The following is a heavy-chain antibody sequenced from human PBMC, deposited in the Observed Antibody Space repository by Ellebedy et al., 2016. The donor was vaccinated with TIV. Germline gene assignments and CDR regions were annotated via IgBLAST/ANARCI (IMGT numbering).Heavy chain of an antibody. CDR3: TRSVEYYFDS. CDR2: MTSDMRTI. V-gene: IGHV3-48*04. D-gene: IGHD5/OR15-5a*01. Sequence: PGGSLRLSCAASGSPFKFYSMNWVRQAPGKGLEWIAYMTSDMRTIYYADSVKGRFTIARDNPRDSLTLQMDRLRVEDTALYDCTRSVEYYFDSWGQGALVTVSS. J-gene: IGHJ4*02. CDR1: GSPFKFYS.